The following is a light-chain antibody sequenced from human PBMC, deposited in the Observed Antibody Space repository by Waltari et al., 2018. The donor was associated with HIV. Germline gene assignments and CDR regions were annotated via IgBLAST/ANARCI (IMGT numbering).Light chain of an antibody. V-gene: IGLV2-14*03. CDR3: SSYTSSRTLL. CDR1: SRDIGGYGY. CDR2: GVT. Sequence: QSALTQPASMSGSPGQSITISCTATSRDIGGYGYVSWYQQHPGKVPKLILYGVTERPSGISSRFSGSKSGATASLTISGLQTEDEADYYCSSYTSSRTLLFGGGTKVTVL. J-gene: IGLJ2*01.